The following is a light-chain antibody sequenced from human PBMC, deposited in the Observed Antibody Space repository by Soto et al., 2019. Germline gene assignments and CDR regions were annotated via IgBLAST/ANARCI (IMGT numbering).Light chain of an antibody. CDR2: EVT. CDR1: SSDVGKYDR. CDR3: SSYISTSRYV. Sequence: QSVLTQPPSVSGSPGQSVTISCTGTSSDVGKYDRVSWYQQPPGAAPKLIIYEVTNRPSGVPARFSGSKSGNTASLTISGLQAEDVADYYCSSYISTSRYVFGAGTKVTVL. J-gene: IGLJ1*01. V-gene: IGLV2-18*02.